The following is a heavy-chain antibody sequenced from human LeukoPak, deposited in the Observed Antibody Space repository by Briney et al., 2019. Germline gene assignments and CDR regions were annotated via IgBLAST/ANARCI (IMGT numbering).Heavy chain of an antibody. CDR3: ARPMSIATAGNYYYGMDV. CDR1: GFTFRSYW. Sequence: GGSLRLSCAASGFTFRSYWMHWVRQAPGKGLVWVSRINSDGSSTSCADSVKGRFTISRDNAKNTLNLQMDNLRAEDTAVYYCARPMSIATAGNYYYGMDVWGQGTTVTVSS. D-gene: IGHD6-13*01. CDR2: INSDGSST. V-gene: IGHV3-74*01. J-gene: IGHJ6*02.